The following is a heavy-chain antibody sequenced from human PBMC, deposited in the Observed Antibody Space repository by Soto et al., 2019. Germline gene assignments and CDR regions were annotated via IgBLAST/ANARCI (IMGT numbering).Heavy chain of an antibody. CDR2: VNNDGSST. CDR3: ARVGCSGGSCADWFDP. D-gene: IGHD2-15*01. Sequence: PEGSLILSCAVSGFTFSDYLMHWVRQAPGMGLVWVSRVNNDGSSTTYAESVKGRFTISRDNAKNTLYLQMNSLRTEDTAVYYCARVGCSGGSCADWFDPWGQGTLVTVSS. CDR1: GFTFSDYL. V-gene: IGHV3-74*01. J-gene: IGHJ5*02.